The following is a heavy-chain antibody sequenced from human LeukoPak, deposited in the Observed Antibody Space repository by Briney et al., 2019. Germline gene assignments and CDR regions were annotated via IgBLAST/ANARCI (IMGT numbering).Heavy chain of an antibody. J-gene: IGHJ4*02. CDR2: VRYGGNIK. V-gene: IGHV3-30*02. CDR1: EFTFSAYA. D-gene: IGHD3-10*01. CDR3: TKDRLLWFGELDY. Sequence: PGGSLRLSCATSEFTFSAYAMHWVRQAPGRGLEWVAFVRYGGNIKYYADSVKGRFTISRDNSKNTLYLQMNSLRPEDTAVYYCTKDRLLWFGELDYWGQGTLVTVSS.